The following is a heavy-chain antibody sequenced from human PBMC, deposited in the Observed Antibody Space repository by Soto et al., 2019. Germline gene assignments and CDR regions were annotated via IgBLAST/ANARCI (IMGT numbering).Heavy chain of an antibody. CDR3: AREEVVAASANGMDV. CDR1: GYTFTSYD. J-gene: IGHJ6*02. Sequence: QVQLVQSGAEVKKPGASVKVSCKASGYTFTSYDINWVRQATGQGLEWMGWMNPNSGNTGYAQKFQGRVTMTRNTSISTAYMELSSLRSEDAAVYYCAREEVVAASANGMDVWGQGTTVTVSS. V-gene: IGHV1-8*01. D-gene: IGHD2-15*01. CDR2: MNPNSGNT.